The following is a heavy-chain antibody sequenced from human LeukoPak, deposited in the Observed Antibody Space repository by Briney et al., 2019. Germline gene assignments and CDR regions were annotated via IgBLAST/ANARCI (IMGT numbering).Heavy chain of an antibody. CDR3: TTDVGVLSGSYCGDPFGVLDY. CDR1: GFTFRRYG. J-gene: IGHJ4*02. V-gene: IGHV3-23*01. CDR2: ISGSGGST. Sequence: PGGSLRLSCAAAGFTFRRYGMSWVRQAPGKGLEWVSAISGSGGSTFYADSVKGRFTISRDNSKNTLYLQMNSLKTEDTAVYYCTTDVGVLSGSYCGDPFGVLDYWGQGTLVTVSS. D-gene: IGHD1-26*01.